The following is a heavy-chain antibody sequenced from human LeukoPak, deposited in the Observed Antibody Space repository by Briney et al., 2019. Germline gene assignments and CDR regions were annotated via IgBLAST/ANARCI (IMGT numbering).Heavy chain of an antibody. V-gene: IGHV3-23*01. D-gene: IGHD2-2*01. CDR2: ISGSGGST. CDR3: ATGPARGKFDY. CDR1: GFTFSSYG. J-gene: IGHJ4*02. Sequence: GGSLRLSCAASGFTFSSYGMNWVRQAPGKGLEWVSAISGSGGSTYYADSVKGRFTISRDNSKNTLYLQMNSLRAEDTAVYYCATGPARGKFDYWGQGTLVTVSS.